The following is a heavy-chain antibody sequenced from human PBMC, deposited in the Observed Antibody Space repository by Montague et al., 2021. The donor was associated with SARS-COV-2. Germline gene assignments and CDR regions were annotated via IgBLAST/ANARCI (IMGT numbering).Heavy chain of an antibody. V-gene: IGHV6-1*01. CDR1: GDSVSSNHAA. Sequence: CAISGDSVSSNHAAWNWIRQTPSRGPEWLGRTYYRSKWYNDYAVSVKSRITINPDTSKNQFSLQLNSVTPEDTAVYYCALSLSYGYYYYGMDVWGQGTTVTVSS. CDR2: TYYRSKWYN. CDR3: ALSLSYGYYYYGMDV. J-gene: IGHJ6*02. D-gene: IGHD3-16*01.